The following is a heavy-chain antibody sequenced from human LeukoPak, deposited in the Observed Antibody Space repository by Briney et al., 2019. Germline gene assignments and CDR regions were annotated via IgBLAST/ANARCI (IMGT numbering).Heavy chain of an antibody. V-gene: IGHV4-59*08. J-gene: IGHJ4*02. D-gene: IGHD6-19*01. CDR3: ARHGRVSGWYY. CDR2: IYYSGST. CDR1: GGSISSYY. Sequence: PSETLSLTCTVPGGSISSYYWSWIRQPPGKGLEWIGYIYYSGSTNYNPSLKSRVTISVDTSKNQCSLKLSSVTAADTAVYYCARHGRVSGWYYWGQGTLVTVSS.